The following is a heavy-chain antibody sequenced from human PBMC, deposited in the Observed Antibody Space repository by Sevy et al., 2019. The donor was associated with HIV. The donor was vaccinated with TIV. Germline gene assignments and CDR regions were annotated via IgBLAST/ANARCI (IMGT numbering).Heavy chain of an antibody. V-gene: IGHV3-33*01. CDR3: ARDPSTYYYDSSGHRFDY. J-gene: IGHJ4*02. CDR2: IWYDGSNK. D-gene: IGHD3-22*01. Sequence: GGSLRLSCAASGFTFSSYGMHWVRRAPGKGLEWVAVIWYDGSNKYYADSVKGRFTISRDNSKNTLYLQMNSLRAEDTAVYYCARDPSTYYYDSSGHRFDYWGQGTLVTVSS. CDR1: GFTFSSYG.